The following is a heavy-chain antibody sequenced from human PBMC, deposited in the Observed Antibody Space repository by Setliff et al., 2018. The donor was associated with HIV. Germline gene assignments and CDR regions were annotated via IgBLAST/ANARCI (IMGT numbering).Heavy chain of an antibody. V-gene: IGHV4-61*02. D-gene: IGHD1-26*01. J-gene: IGHJ6*02. CDR1: GGSISSGTYY. Sequence: SETLSLTCTVSGGSISSGTYYWSWIRHPAGKGLEWIGRIYTSGSTNYNPSLKTRVTLSVDTSKNQFSLWLSSVTAADTAVYYCARGYSGYVGFTSMDVWGQGTTVTVSS. CDR3: ARGYSGYVGFTSMDV. CDR2: IYTSGST.